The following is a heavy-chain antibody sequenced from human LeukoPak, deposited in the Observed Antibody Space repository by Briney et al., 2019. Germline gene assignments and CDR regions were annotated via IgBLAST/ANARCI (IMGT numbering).Heavy chain of an antibody. Sequence: GESLKISCRGSGYTFTNDWIGWVRQMPGKGLEWMAIIFPGDSDRRYSPSFQGQVTISADRSIRTAYLRWSSLKASDTAIYHCARLSWDQYFFDYWGQGTLVTVSS. V-gene: IGHV5-51*01. CDR2: IFPGDSDR. CDR1: GYTFTNDW. J-gene: IGHJ4*02. D-gene: IGHD6-13*01. CDR3: ARLSWDQYFFDY.